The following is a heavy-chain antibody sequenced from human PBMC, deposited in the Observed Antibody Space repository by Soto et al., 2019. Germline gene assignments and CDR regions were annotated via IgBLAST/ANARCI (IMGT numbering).Heavy chain of an antibody. CDR3: ARSPPGDSKTNWFDP. Sequence: QVQLVQSGAEVKKPGASVKVSCKASGYTFTDYYIHWVRRAPGQGLEWMGWINPNSGGTNYAQKFQGRVSMTRDTSISTAYMELSRLRSDDTAVYYCARSPPGDSKTNWFDPWGQGTLVTVSS. CDR2: INPNSGGT. J-gene: IGHJ5*02. V-gene: IGHV1-2*02. D-gene: IGHD4-4*01. CDR1: GYTFTDYY.